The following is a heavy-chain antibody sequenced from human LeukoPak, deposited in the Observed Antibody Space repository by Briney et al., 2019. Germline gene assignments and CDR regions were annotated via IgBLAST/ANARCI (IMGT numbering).Heavy chain of an antibody. CDR2: IRPNGSQR. Sequence: GGSLRLSCAASGFTFSRYWMSWIRQAPGKGLEWVANIRPNGSQRYYVDSVKGRFTISRDSAKNSLYLQMNNLRAEDAAVYYCARDGGEKSSSFYPSFYYYYGMDVWGQGTTVTVSS. J-gene: IGHJ6*02. CDR1: GFTFSRYW. D-gene: IGHD3-22*01. CDR3: ARDGGEKSSSFYPSFYYYYGMDV. V-gene: IGHV3-7*03.